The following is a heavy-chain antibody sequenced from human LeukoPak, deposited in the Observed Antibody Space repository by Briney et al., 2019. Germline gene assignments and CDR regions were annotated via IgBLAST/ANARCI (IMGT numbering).Heavy chain of an antibody. CDR1: GGSVSSGTYY. V-gene: IGHV4-61*01. CDR2: IFYSGST. Sequence: PSETLSLTCTVSGGSVSSGTYYWSWIRQPPGKGLEWIGYIFYSGSTNYNSSLKSRVTISVDTSKNQFSLKLSSVTAADTAVYYCARVYSGYDYYFDYWGQGTLVTVSS. CDR3: ARVYSGYDYYFDY. D-gene: IGHD5-12*01. J-gene: IGHJ4*02.